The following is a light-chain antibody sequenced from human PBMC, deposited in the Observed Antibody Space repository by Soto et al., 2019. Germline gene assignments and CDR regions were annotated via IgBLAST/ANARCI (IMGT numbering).Light chain of an antibody. V-gene: IGLV1-44*01. CDR2: NNN. CDR3: AAWHGSLNGPV. Sequence: HPASASGTPGQRFTIACSGSISSIGGNPVNWYQQLPGTAPKRLRYNNNQRPSGVPDRFSGSKSGTSASLAISGLQSEDEADYYGAAWHGSLNGPVFGGGTKGTVL. J-gene: IGLJ3*02. CDR1: ISSIGGNP.